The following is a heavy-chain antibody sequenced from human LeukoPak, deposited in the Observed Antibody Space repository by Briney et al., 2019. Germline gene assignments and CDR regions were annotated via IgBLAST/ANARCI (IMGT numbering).Heavy chain of an antibody. V-gene: IGHV4-30-2*01. Sequence: SETLSLTCAVSGGSISSGGYSWSWIRQPPGKGLEWIGYIHQSGSTHYSPSLKSRVTISVDRSKNQFSLKLSSVTAADTAVYYCARGVAVAPDAFDIWGQGTMVTVSS. CDR3: ARGVAVAPDAFDI. CDR1: GGSISSGGYS. CDR2: IHQSGST. D-gene: IGHD6-19*01. J-gene: IGHJ3*02.